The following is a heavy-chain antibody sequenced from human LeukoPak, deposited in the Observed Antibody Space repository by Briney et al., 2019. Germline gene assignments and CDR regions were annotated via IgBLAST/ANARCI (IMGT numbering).Heavy chain of an antibody. Sequence: GASVKVSCKASGYTFTGYYMHWVRQAPGQGLEWMRWINPNSGGTNYAQKFQGRVTMTRDTSISTAYMELSRLRSDDTAVYYCARSQAKYCSGGSCYSGPHFDYWGQGTLVTVSS. V-gene: IGHV1-2*02. CDR3: ARSQAKYCSGGSCYSGPHFDY. CDR2: INPNSGGT. CDR1: GYTFTGYY. D-gene: IGHD2-15*01. J-gene: IGHJ4*02.